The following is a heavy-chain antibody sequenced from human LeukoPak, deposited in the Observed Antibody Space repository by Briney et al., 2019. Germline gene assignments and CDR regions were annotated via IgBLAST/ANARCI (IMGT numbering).Heavy chain of an antibody. Sequence: GESLKISCKGSGYSFTSYWIGWVRQMPGKGLEWMGIIYPGDSDTRYSPSFQGQVTISADKSISTAYLQWSSLKASDTAMYYCARGPPRATSYYYYMDVWGKGTTVTVSS. CDR1: GYSFTSYW. J-gene: IGHJ6*03. CDR2: IYPGDSDT. V-gene: IGHV5-51*01. D-gene: IGHD1-26*01. CDR3: ARGPPRATSYYYYMDV.